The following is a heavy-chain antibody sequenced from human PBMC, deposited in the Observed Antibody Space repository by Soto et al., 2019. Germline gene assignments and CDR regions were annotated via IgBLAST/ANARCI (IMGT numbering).Heavy chain of an antibody. Sequence: EVQLVESGGGLVKPGGSLRLSCAASGFTFSSYSMNWVRQAPGKGLEWVSSISSSGSYIYYADSVKGRFTISRDNAKNSLYRQRTSLRAEDTAVYYCASTPRGLLRFQHWGQGTLVTVSS. CDR2: ISSSGSYI. CDR3: ASTPRGLLRFQH. J-gene: IGHJ1*01. D-gene: IGHD2-15*01. CDR1: GFTFSSYS. V-gene: IGHV3-21*01.